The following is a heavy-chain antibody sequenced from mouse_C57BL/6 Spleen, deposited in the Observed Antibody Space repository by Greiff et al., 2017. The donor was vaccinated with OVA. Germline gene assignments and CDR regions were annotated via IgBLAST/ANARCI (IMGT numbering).Heavy chain of an antibody. D-gene: IGHD2-4*01. CDR2: IYPGSGNT. CDR1: GYTFTDYY. CDR3: ARSDYDYAWFAY. J-gene: IGHJ3*01. V-gene: IGHV1-76*01. Sequence: VKLMESGAELVRPGASVKLSCKASGYTFTDYYINWVKQRPGQGLEWIARIYPGSGNTYYNEKFKGKATLTAEKSSSPAYMQLSSLTSEDSAVYFCARSDYDYAWFAYWGQGTLVTVSA.